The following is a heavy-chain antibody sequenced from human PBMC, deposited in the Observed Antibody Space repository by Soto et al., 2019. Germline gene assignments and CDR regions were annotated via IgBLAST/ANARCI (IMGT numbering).Heavy chain of an antibody. CDR3: ARDILRFLEWPHYFDY. V-gene: IGHV1-18*01. J-gene: IGHJ4*02. CDR2: ISAYNGNT. Sequence: ASFKVSCRASGYTDPSYGISWVGQATDQGLEWMGWISAYNGNTNYAQKLQGRVTMTTDTSTSTAYMELRSLRSDDTAVYYCARDILRFLEWPHYFDYWGQGTLVTVSS. D-gene: IGHD3-3*01. CDR1: GYTDPSYG.